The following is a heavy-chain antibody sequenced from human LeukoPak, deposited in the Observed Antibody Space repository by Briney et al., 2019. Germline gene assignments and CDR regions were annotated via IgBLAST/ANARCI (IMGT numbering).Heavy chain of an antibody. CDR1: GGSMSSYY. D-gene: IGHD4-23*01. Sequence: SSETLSLTCTVSGGSMSSYYWSWIRQPPGKGLEWIGYIYYSGNTNYNPSLKSRVTISVDTSKNQFSLKLSSVTAADTAVYYCARHEYGGNGPFDHWGQGTLVTVSS. V-gene: IGHV4-59*08. J-gene: IGHJ4*02. CDR3: ARHEYGGNGPFDH. CDR2: IYYSGNT.